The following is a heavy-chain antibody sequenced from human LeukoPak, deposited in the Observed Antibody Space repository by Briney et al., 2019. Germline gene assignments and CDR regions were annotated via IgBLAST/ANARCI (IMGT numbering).Heavy chain of an antibody. V-gene: IGHV4-30-2*01. Sequence: SETLSLTCAVSGGSISSGGYSWSWIRQPPGKGLEWIGYIYHSGSTYYNPSLKSRVTISVDRSKNQFSLKLSSVTAADTAVYYCARSRAYSSGWYSPMDNNNWFDPWGQGTLVTVSS. CDR1: GGSISSGGYS. J-gene: IGHJ5*02. D-gene: IGHD6-19*01. CDR3: ARSRAYSSGWYSPMDNNNWFDP. CDR2: IYHSGST.